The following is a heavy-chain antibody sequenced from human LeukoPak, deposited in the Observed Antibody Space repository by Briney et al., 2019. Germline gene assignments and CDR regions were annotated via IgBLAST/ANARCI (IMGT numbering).Heavy chain of an antibody. D-gene: IGHD3-22*01. Sequence: GGSLRLSCAPSGFTFSRHGMHWVRQAPGKGLEWVAIISNDGSRKYYAHSVEGRFTISRNNSKNTLYLHMNSLRAEDTAVYFCAYLDSSGYYYGRLRYWGQGTPVTVSS. J-gene: IGHJ4*02. CDR3: AYLDSSGYYYGRLRY. CDR1: GFTFSRHG. CDR2: ISNDGSRK. V-gene: IGHV3-30*03.